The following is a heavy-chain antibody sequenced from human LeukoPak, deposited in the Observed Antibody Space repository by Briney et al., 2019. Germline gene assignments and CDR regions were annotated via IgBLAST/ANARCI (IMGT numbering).Heavy chain of an antibody. CDR3: AKGDVFGGVIVIGGLDY. D-gene: IGHD3-16*02. CDR2: ISGSGVDT. Sequence: GGSLRLSCEASGFIFSSYAMTWGRQAPGKGLEWGSGISGSGVDTYYADSVKGRFTISRDNSKNTVYLQMNSLRAEDTAVYYCAKGDVFGGVIVIGGLDYWGQGTLVTVSS. V-gene: IGHV3-23*01. CDR1: GFIFSSYA. J-gene: IGHJ4*02.